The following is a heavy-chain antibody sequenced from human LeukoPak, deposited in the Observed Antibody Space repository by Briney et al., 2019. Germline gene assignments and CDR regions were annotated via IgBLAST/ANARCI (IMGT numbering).Heavy chain of an antibody. CDR3: ARGSSYYGGSLYHYAFDY. Sequence: GRSLRLSCAASGFTFSSYGMHWVRQAPGKGLEWVTLVWYDGSNKYYADSVKGRFTISRDNSKNTLYLQMNSLRAEDTAEYYCARGSSYYGGSLYHYAFDYWGQGTLVTVSS. CDR2: VWYDGSNK. CDR1: GFTFSSYG. V-gene: IGHV3-33*01. D-gene: IGHD3-22*01. J-gene: IGHJ4*02.